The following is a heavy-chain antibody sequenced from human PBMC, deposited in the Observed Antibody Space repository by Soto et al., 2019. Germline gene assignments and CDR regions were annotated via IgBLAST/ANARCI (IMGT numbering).Heavy chain of an antibody. CDR2: ISAYNGDT. Sequence: QVPLVQSGAEVKKPGASMKVSCKASGYMFTNSGITWVRQAPGQGLEWMGWISAYNGDTSYTQKVQGRATMTTDTSTSTAYMELRSLRSDDTAVYYCARDQAYGMDVWGQGTTVTVSS. CDR3: ARDQAYGMDV. J-gene: IGHJ6*02. D-gene: IGHD2-8*01. V-gene: IGHV1-18*01. CDR1: GYMFTNSG.